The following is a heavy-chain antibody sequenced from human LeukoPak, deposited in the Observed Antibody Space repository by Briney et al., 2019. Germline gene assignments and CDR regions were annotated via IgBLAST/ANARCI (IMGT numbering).Heavy chain of an antibody. Sequence: SETLSLTCTVSGGSISSSSYYWGWIRQPPGKGLEWIGEINHSGSTNYNPSLKSRVTISVDTSKNQFSLKLSSVTAADTAVYYCAMMPPVAVAGGNYFDYWGQGTLVTVSS. J-gene: IGHJ4*02. CDR1: GGSISSSSYY. V-gene: IGHV4-39*07. CDR2: INHSGST. CDR3: AMMPPVAVAGGNYFDY. D-gene: IGHD6-19*01.